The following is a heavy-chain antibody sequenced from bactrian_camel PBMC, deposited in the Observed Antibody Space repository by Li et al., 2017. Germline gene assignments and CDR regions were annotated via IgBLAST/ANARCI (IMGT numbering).Heavy chain of an antibody. D-gene: IGHD6*01. CDR2: VSSAGGST. CDR3: AARKTYGGSQPYDY. V-gene: IGHV3S25*01. CDR1: GFAFSSYW. Sequence: QLVESGGGLVQPGGSLRLSCAASGFAFSSYWMYWVRQAPGKGLEWVSTVSSAGGSTYYADSVKGRFTISRDNAKNTVYLQLNSQKTEDMAMYYCAARKTYGGSQPYDYWSQGTQVTVS. J-gene: IGHJ4*01.